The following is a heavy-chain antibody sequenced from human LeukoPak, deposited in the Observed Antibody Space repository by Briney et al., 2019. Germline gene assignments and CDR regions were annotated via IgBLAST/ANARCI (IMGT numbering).Heavy chain of an antibody. V-gene: IGHV3-30*18. D-gene: IGHD2/OR15-2a*01. Sequence: GGSLRLSCAASGFTFSSYSMNWVRQAPGKGLEWVAVISYDGSNKYYADSVKGRFTISRDNSKNTLYLQMNSLRAEDTAVYYCAKLNIPVDYWGQGTLVTVSS. CDR3: AKLNIPVDY. J-gene: IGHJ4*02. CDR2: ISYDGSNK. CDR1: GFTFSSYS.